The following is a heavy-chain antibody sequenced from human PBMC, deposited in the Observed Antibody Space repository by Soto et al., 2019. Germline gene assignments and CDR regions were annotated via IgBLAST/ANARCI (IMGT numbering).Heavy chain of an antibody. CDR3: STQNLGDCSGGSCSHYCYMDV. CDR2: IKSKTDGGTT. Sequence: EVQLVESGGGLVKPGGSLRLSCAASGFTFSNAWMSWVRQAPGKGLEWVGRIKSKTDGGTTDYAAPVKGRFTISRDDSKNTLYLQMNSLKTDDTAVYYCSTQNLGDCSGGSCSHYCYMDVWGKGTTVTVSS. V-gene: IGHV3-15*01. CDR1: GFTFSNAW. D-gene: IGHD2-15*01. J-gene: IGHJ6*03.